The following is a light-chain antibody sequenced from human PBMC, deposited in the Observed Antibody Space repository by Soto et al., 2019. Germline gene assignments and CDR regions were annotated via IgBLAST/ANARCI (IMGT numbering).Light chain of an antibody. CDR2: YEI. Sequence: SYELTQPPSVSVAPGKTAKITCGGNNIGSKSVQWYQQKSGQAPVLVIYYEIDRPSGIPERFSGSNSGNTATLTISRVEAGDEADYYCHVWDSDRDHPVFGGGTKLTVL. V-gene: IGLV3-21*04. CDR3: HVWDSDRDHPV. CDR1: NIGSKS. J-gene: IGLJ2*01.